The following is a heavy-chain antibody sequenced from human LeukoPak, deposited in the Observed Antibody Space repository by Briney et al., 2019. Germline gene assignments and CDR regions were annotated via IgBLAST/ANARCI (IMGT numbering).Heavy chain of an antibody. D-gene: IGHD6-19*01. J-gene: IGHJ5*02. V-gene: IGHV1-2*02. CDR1: GYTFTDYY. Sequence: ASVKVSCKASGYTFTDYYMHWVRQAPGQGLEWMGWINPNSGGTNYAQKFQGRVTMTRDTSISTAYMELSRLRSDDTAVYYCARDMYSSGCGWFDPWGQGTLVTVSS. CDR3: ARDMYSSGCGWFDP. CDR2: INPNSGGT.